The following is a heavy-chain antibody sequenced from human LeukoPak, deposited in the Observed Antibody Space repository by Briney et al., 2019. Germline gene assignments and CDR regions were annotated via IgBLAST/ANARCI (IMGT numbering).Heavy chain of an antibody. J-gene: IGHJ2*01. CDR3: ARGDPSYWYFDL. CDR1: GGSFSDYY. V-gene: IGHV4-34*01. CDR2: INHSGST. Sequence: SETLSLTCAVYGGSFSDYYWSWIRQPPGKGLEWIGEINHSGSTNYNPSLKSRVTISVDTSKNQFSLKLNSVTAVDTAVYYCARGDPSYWYFDLWGRGTLVTVSS.